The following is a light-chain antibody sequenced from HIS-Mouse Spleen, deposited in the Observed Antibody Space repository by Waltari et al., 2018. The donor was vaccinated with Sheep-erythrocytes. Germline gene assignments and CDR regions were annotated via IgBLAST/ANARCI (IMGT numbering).Light chain of an antibody. CDR1: QSVLYSSNNKNY. J-gene: IGKJ4*01. Sequence: DIVMTQSPDSLAVSLGERATIHCKSSQSVLYSSNNKNYLAWYQQKPGQPPKLLIYWASTRESGVPDRFSGSGSGTDFTLTISSLQAEDVAVYYCQQYYSTPLTFGEGPRWRSN. V-gene: IGKV4-1*01. CDR3: QQYYSTPLT. CDR2: WAS.